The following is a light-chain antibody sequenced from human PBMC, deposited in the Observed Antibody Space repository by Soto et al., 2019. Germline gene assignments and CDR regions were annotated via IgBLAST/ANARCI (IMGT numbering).Light chain of an antibody. Sequence: DIQMTQSPSSLSASVGDRVTITCRASQGISNYLAWYHQKPGKVPNRLIYAASPLQSAVPSGWSGSGSGTDFTLTTSSRQPEEDATDYCQKHKSAPRTFGQGTKVEIK. J-gene: IGKJ1*01. CDR1: QGISNY. CDR2: AAS. V-gene: IGKV1-27*01. CDR3: QKHKSAPRT.